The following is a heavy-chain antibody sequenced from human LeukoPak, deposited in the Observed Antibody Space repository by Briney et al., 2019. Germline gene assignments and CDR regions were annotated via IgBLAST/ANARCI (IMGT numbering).Heavy chain of an antibody. CDR2: INSDGSST. Sequence: GGSLRLSCAASGFTFTTYWMHWVRQAPGQGLVWVSRINSDGSSTSYADSVKGRFSISRDNARNTLYLQMNSLRAEDTAVYYCTRGKNFRADAFDIWGQGTMVTVSS. CDR1: GFTFTTYW. J-gene: IGHJ3*02. D-gene: IGHD2/OR15-2a*01. V-gene: IGHV3-74*01. CDR3: TRGKNFRADAFDI.